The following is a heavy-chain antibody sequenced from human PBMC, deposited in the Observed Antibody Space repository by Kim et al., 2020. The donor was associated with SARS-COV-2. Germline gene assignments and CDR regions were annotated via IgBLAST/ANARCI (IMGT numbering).Heavy chain of an antibody. V-gene: IGHV3-7*01. D-gene: IGHD3-3*01. Sequence: SEKYSVDSVKGRFTISGDNAKNSLFLQMNSLRAEDTAVYYCARVNYTPDYWGQGTLVTVSS. CDR2: SEK. J-gene: IGHJ4*02. CDR3: ARVNYTPDY.